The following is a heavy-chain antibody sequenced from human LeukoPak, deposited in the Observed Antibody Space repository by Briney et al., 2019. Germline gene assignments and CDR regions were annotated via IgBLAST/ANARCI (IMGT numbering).Heavy chain of an antibody. Sequence: SETLSLTCTVSGGSISSYYWSWIRQPAGKGLEWIGRIYTSGSTNYNPSLKSRVTMSVDTSKNQFSLKLSSVTAADTAVYYCARDVSNRGPISVDYWGQGTLVTVSS. CDR2: IYTSGST. J-gene: IGHJ4*02. CDR1: GGSISSYY. D-gene: IGHD3-10*01. CDR3: ARDVSNRGPISVDY. V-gene: IGHV4-4*07.